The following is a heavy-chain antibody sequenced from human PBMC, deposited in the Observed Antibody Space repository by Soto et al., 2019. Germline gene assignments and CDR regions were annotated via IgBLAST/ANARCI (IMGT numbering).Heavy chain of an antibody. CDR3: AKGVPGIAVAGTGYFQH. D-gene: IGHD6-19*01. CDR2: ISGSGDST. Sequence: GGSLRLSCAASGFTFSSYAMSWVRQAPGKGLEWVSGISGSGDSTYYADSVKGRFTISRDNSKKTVYLQMNSLRAEDTAVYYCAKGVPGIAVAGTGYFQHWGQGTLV. V-gene: IGHV3-23*01. CDR1: GFTFSSYA. J-gene: IGHJ1*01.